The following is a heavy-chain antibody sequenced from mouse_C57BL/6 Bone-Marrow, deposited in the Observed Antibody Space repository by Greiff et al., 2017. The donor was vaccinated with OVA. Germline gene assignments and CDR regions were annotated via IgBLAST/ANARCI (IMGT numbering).Heavy chain of an antibody. D-gene: IGHD1-1*01. CDR2: IYPGDGDT. CDR3: ARWRGSGGYYFDY. CDR1: GYAFSSYW. Sequence: QVQLQQSGAELVKPGASVKISCKASGYAFSSYWMNWVKQRPGKGLEWIGQIYPGDGDTNYNGKFKGKATLTADKSSSTAYMQLSSLTSEDSAVYFCARWRGSGGYYFDYWGQGTTLTVSS. V-gene: IGHV1-80*01. J-gene: IGHJ2*01.